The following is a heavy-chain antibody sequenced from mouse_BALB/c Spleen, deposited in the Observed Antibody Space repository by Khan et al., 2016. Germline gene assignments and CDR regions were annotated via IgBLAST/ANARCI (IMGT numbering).Heavy chain of an antibody. J-gene: IGHJ3*01. CDR1: DYSFTAYF. CDR2: ISPYNGDT. CDR3: ARSGDYGTFAY. V-gene: IGHV1-20*02. Sequence: EVQLQESGPELVKPGASVKISCKASDYSFTAYFMNWVMQSHGKSLEWIGRISPYNGDTFYNQKFKGKATLTVDKSSSTVHMELRSLASEDSAVYYCARSGDYGTFAYWGQGTLVTVSA. D-gene: IGHD2-4*01.